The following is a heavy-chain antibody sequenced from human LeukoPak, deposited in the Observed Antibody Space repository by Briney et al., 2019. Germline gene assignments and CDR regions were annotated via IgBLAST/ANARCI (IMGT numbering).Heavy chain of an antibody. D-gene: IGHD3-10*01. V-gene: IGHV3-30*04. Sequence: PGGSLRLSCAASGFTFSSYAMHWVRQAPGKGLEWVAVISYDGRNKYYTDSVKGRFPISRDNSKNTLYLQMNSLRAEDTAVYYCARVVLLWFGLRPYYFDYWGQGTLVTVSS. CDR1: GFTFSSYA. CDR2: ISYDGRNK. CDR3: ARVVLLWFGLRPYYFDY. J-gene: IGHJ4*02.